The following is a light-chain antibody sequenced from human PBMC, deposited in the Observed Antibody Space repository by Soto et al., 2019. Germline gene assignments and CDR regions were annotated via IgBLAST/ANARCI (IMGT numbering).Light chain of an antibody. J-gene: IGKJ4*01. V-gene: IGKV3-11*01. Sequence: EIVLTQSPATLSLSPGERATLSCRASQSVSSYLAWYQQKPGQAPRLLIYDASNRATGIPARFSGSGSGTDLTLTISSLEPEDFAVYYCQQRSNWPQGLTFGGGTKVEIK. CDR2: DAS. CDR3: QQRSNWPQGLT. CDR1: QSVSSY.